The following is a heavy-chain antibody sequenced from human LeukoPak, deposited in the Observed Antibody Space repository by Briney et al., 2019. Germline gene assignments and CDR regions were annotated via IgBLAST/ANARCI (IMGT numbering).Heavy chain of an antibody. CDR3: AKARMVTAIRSDFDI. D-gene: IGHD2-21*02. CDR2: ISGSGGST. J-gene: IGHJ3*02. CDR1: GFTFTSYS. Sequence: PGGSLRLSCAASGFTFTSYSMSWVRQAPGKGLEWVSVISGSGGSTYYADSVKGRFTISRDNSKNTLYLQMNSLRAEDTAIYYCAKARMVTAIRSDFDIWGQGTMATVSS. V-gene: IGHV3-23*01.